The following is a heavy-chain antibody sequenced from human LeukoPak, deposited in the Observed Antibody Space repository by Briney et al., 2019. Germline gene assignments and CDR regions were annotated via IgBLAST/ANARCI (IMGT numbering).Heavy chain of an antibody. J-gene: IGHJ4*02. CDR3: ARVDPPSGSYYPYYFDY. D-gene: IGHD3-10*01. Sequence: PSETLSLTCTVSGGSISSYYWSWIRQPAGKGLEWIGRIYTSGSTSYNPSLKSRVTISVDTSKNQFSLKLSSVTAADTAVYYCARVDPPSGSYYPYYFDYWGQGTLVTVSS. V-gene: IGHV4-4*07. CDR1: GGSISSYY. CDR2: IYTSGST.